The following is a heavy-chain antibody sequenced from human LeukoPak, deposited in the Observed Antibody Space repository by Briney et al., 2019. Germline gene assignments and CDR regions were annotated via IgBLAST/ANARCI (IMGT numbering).Heavy chain of an antibody. CDR2: INPSGGST. CDR3: ARDLALYSSSSGPLDY. D-gene: IGHD6-6*01. CDR1: GYTFTSYY. J-gene: IGHJ4*02. Sequence: GASVNVSCKASGYTFTSYYMHWVRQAPGQGLEWMGIINPSGGSTSYAQKFQGRVTMTRDTSTSTVYMELSSLRSEDTAVYYCARDLALYSSSSGPLDYWGQGTLVTVSS. V-gene: IGHV1-46*01.